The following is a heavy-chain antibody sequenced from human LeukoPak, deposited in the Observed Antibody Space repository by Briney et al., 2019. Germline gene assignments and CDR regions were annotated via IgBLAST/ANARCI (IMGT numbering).Heavy chain of an antibody. Sequence: ASGFTXSNYNMNWVRQAPGKGLEWVSSISSSSSYIYYADSVKGRFTISRDNAKNSLYLQMNSLRAEDTAVYYCARSELGYNYHYMDVWGKGTTVTISS. V-gene: IGHV3-21*01. CDR3: ARSELGYNYHYMDV. CDR2: ISSSSSYI. CDR1: GFTXSNYN. J-gene: IGHJ6*03. D-gene: IGHD3-10*01.